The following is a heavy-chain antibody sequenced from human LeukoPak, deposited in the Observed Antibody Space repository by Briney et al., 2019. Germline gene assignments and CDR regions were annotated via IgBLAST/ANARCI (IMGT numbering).Heavy chain of an antibody. Sequence: PGGSLRLSCSASGFSFSNYAMTWVRHAPGKGLEWVSVISGSGGSTDYADSVKGRFTISRDNSKNTLYLQMNSLRAEDTAVYYCAKDRAELTGDVSDDWGQETLVTVSS. CDR1: GFSFSNYA. J-gene: IGHJ4*02. D-gene: IGHD2-8*02. CDR2: ISGSGGST. CDR3: AKDRAELTGDVSDD. V-gene: IGHV3-23*01.